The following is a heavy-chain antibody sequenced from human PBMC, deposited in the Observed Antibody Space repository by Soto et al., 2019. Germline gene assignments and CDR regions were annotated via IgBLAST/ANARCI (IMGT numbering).Heavy chain of an antibody. Sequence: SETLSITCTVSGGSISSYYWSWIRQPPGKGLEWIGYIYYSGSTNYNPSLKSRVTISVDTSKNQFSLKLSSVTAADTAVYYCARASTSYCSGGSCYGSPGYFDYWGQGTLVTVAS. D-gene: IGHD2-15*01. J-gene: IGHJ4*02. CDR3: ARASTSYCSGGSCYGSPGYFDY. CDR2: IYYSGST. V-gene: IGHV4-59*01. CDR1: GGSISSYY.